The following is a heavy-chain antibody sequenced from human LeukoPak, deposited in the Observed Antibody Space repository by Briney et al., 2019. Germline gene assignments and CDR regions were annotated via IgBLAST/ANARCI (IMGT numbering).Heavy chain of an antibody. V-gene: IGHV1-69*13. D-gene: IGHD5-18*01. J-gene: IGHJ3*02. Sequence: SVKVSCKASGGTFSSYAISWVRQAPGQGLEWMGGIIPIFGTATYAQKFQGRVTITAAESTSTAYMELSSLRSEATAVYYCPRALGTAIVTAAFDIWGQGTMVTVSS. CDR1: GGTFSSYA. CDR3: PRALGTAIVTAAFDI. CDR2: IIPIFGTA.